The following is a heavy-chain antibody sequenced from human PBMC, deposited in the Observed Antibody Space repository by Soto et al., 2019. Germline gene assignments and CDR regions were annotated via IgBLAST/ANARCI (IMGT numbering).Heavy chain of an antibody. CDR3: ARPLYYDFWSGYYPGPWFDP. CDR2: INAGNGNT. D-gene: IGHD3-3*01. Sequence: VASVTVSCKASGYTYTSYAMHWVRQANRQRLEWMGWINAGNGNTKYSQKFQGRVTITRDTSASTAYMELSSLRSEDTAVYYCARPLYYDFWSGYYPGPWFDPWGQGTLVTVSS. V-gene: IGHV1-3*01. J-gene: IGHJ5*02. CDR1: GYTYTSYA.